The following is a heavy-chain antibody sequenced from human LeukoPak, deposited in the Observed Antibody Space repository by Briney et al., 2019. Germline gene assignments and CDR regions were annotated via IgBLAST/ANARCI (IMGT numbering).Heavy chain of an antibody. Sequence: GMSLRLSCAASGFTFSNYGMHWVRQAPGKGLEWVALIWYDGSNKYYADSVKGRFTISRDYSKKTLYLQMNSLRAEDTAVYYCATDLSYGSLGHWGQGTLVTVSS. CDR2: IWYDGSNK. D-gene: IGHD5-18*01. CDR1: GFTFSNYG. V-gene: IGHV3-33*01. CDR3: ATDLSYGSLGH. J-gene: IGHJ4*02.